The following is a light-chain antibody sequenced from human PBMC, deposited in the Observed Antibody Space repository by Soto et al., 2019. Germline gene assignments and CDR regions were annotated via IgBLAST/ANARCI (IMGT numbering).Light chain of an antibody. CDR2: GGS. CDR3: HQRRSWPRT. CDR1: QSVSSIY. Sequence: EIVLTHSPATLSLSPGERATLSCRASQSVSSIYLAWYQQKPGQAPRLLIYGGSSRATGIPDRFSGSGSGTDFTLTISSLEPEDFAVYYCHQRRSWPRTFGQGTKVDIK. V-gene: IGKV3D-20*02. J-gene: IGKJ1*01.